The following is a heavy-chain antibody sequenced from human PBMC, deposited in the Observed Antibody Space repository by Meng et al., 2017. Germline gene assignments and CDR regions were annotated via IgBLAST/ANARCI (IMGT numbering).Heavy chain of an antibody. CDR3: ARVPLRFYSWNDLPDY. D-gene: IGHD1-1*01. V-gene: IGHV1-18*01. CDR1: GYTFTSYG. J-gene: IGHJ4*02. CDR2: NSAYNGNT. Sequence: ASVKVSCKASGYTFTSYGISWVRQAPGQGLEWMGWNSAYNGNTNYAQKHQGRVNMITDTSTSTAYMELKSLRSDDTAVYYCARVPLRFYSWNDLPDYWGQGTLVTVSS.